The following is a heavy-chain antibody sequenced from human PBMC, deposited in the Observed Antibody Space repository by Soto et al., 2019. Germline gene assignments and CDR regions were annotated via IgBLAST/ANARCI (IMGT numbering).Heavy chain of an antibody. Sequence: EXLKISCEDSGYXFTSYLIAWVRQMPGKGLEWMGTIYVDDSDTTYSPSFQGQVTFSADKSSRSAYLQLSSMKASYSAMYYCARLRIQSGNFRSFDYWGQGTLGTVSS. CDR1: GYXFTSYL. CDR2: IYVDDSDT. V-gene: IGHV5-51*01. J-gene: IGHJ4*02. D-gene: IGHD1-1*01. CDR3: ARLRIQSGNFRSFDY.